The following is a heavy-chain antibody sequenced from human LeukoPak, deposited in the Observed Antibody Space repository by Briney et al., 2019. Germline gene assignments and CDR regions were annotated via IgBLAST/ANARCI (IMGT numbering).Heavy chain of an antibody. CDR2: INHSGST. J-gene: IGHJ3*02. CDR3: ARGLWFGDNAFDI. CDR1: GFTFSDYY. V-gene: IGHV4-34*01. D-gene: IGHD3-10*01. Sequence: GSLRLSCAASGFTFSDYYMSWIRQPPGKGLEWIGEINHSGSTNYNPSLKSRVTISVDTSKNQFSLKLSSVTAADTAVYYCARGLWFGDNAFDIWGQGTMVTVSS.